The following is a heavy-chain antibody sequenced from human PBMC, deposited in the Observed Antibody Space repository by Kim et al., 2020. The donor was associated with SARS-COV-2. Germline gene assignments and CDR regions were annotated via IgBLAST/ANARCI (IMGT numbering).Heavy chain of an antibody. D-gene: IGHD3-16*01. CDR2: IYYSGRT. CDR1: GVSISSYY. Sequence: SETLSLTCTVSGVSISSYYWSWIRQPPGKGLEWIGYIYYSGRTNYNPSLKSRVTISVDTSKNQFSLKLSSVTAADTAVYYCARHWGTGAFDIWGQGTMVTVSS. V-gene: IGHV4-59*08. CDR3: ARHWGTGAFDI. J-gene: IGHJ3*02.